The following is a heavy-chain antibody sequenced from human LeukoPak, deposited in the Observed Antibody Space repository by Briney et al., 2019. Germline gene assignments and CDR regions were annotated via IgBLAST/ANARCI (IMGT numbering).Heavy chain of an antibody. CDR3: ARESTGAGPLDY. Sequence: SQTLSLTCAISGDSVSSNSAAWNWTRQSPSRGLEWLGRTYYRSKWYNEYAESVKSRITINPDTSRNQFSLQLNSVTPEDTAVYYCARESTGAGPLDYWGQGTLVTVSS. J-gene: IGHJ4*02. D-gene: IGHD4/OR15-4a*01. CDR2: TYYRSKWYN. V-gene: IGHV6-1*01. CDR1: GDSVSSNSAA.